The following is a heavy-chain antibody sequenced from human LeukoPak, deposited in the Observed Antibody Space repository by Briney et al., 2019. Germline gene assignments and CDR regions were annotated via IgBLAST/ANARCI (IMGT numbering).Heavy chain of an antibody. CDR1: GYSISTGDY. J-gene: IGHJ6*03. V-gene: IGHV4-38-2*02. CDR2: IYHSGST. CDR3: ARQVSGWHLNYYYYMDV. D-gene: IGHD6-19*01. Sequence: SDTLSLTCIVSGYSISTGDYWGWIRQPPEKGLERIGNIYHSGSTYYNPSLKSRVPISVDTSKNQFSLKLSSVPAADTAVYYCARQVSGWHLNYYYYMDVWGKGTTVTISS.